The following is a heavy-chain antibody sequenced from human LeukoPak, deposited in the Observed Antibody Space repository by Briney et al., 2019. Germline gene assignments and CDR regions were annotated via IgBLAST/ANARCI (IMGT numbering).Heavy chain of an antibody. V-gene: IGHV3-15*01. J-gene: IGHJ4*02. Sequence: GGSLRLSCAASGFTFSSYWMSWVRQAPGKGLEWVGRIKSKTDGGTTDYAAPVKGRFTISRDDSKNTLYLQMNSLKTEDTAVYYCTTSWGYYYDSSGSVDWDYWGQGTLVTVSS. CDR3: TTSWGYYYDSSGSVDWDY. CDR1: GFTFSSYW. D-gene: IGHD3-22*01. CDR2: IKSKTDGGTT.